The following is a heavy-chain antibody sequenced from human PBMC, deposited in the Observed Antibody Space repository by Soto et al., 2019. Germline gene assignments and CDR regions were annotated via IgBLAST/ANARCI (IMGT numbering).Heavy chain of an antibody. Sequence: GASVKVSCKASGGTFSNHIITWVRQAPGQGPEWMGRIIPMLAITNYAQKFQGRVTMTRDTSTSTVYMELSSLRSEDTAVYYCARVYCSGGSCYSIDYWGQGTLVTVSS. D-gene: IGHD2-15*01. V-gene: IGHV1-69*02. CDR3: ARVYCSGGSCYSIDY. J-gene: IGHJ4*02. CDR1: GGTFSNHI. CDR2: IIPMLAIT.